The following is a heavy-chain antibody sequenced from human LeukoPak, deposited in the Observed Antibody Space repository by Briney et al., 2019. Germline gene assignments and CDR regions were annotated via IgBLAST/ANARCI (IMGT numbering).Heavy chain of an antibody. J-gene: IGHJ4*02. Sequence: SETPSLTCTVSGGSISSYYWSWIRQPPGKGLEWIGYIYYSGSTNYNPSLKSRVTISVDTSKDQFSLKLSSVTAADTAVYYCTRAQFTIFGVVTEFDYWGQGTLVTVSS. V-gene: IGHV4-59*01. CDR1: GGSISSYY. D-gene: IGHD3-3*01. CDR3: TRAQFTIFGVVTEFDY. CDR2: IYYSGST.